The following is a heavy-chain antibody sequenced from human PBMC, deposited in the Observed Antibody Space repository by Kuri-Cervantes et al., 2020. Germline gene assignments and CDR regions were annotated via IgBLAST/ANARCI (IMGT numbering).Heavy chain of an antibody. V-gene: IGHV3-43D*04. CDR2: ISWNSGST. CDR1: GFTFDDYA. D-gene: IGHD6-13*01. J-gene: IGHJ4*02. CDR3: AKDTVAAAGRGGIFDY. Sequence: GGSLRLSCAASGFTFDDYAMHWVRQAPGKGLEWVSGISWNSGSTYYADSVKGRFTISRDNSKNSLYLQMNSLRAEDTALYYCAKDTVAAAGRGGIFDYWGQGTLVTVSS.